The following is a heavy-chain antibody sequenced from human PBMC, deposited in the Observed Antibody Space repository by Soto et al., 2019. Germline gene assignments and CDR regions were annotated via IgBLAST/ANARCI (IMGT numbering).Heavy chain of an antibody. V-gene: IGHV3-7*04. D-gene: IGHD3-22*01. CDR3: ARDLGYYYDTNVGY. Sequence: GGSLRLSCADSGFTSGSYWMSWVRQAPGKGLEWVANINQDGSEKYYVDSVKGRFTISRDNAKNSLYLQMNSLRAEDTAVYYCARDLGYYYDTNVGYWGQGTLVTVSS. CDR2: INQDGSEK. CDR1: GFTSGSYW. J-gene: IGHJ4*02.